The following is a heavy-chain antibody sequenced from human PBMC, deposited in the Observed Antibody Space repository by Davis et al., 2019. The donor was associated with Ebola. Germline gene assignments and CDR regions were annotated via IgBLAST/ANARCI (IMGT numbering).Heavy chain of an antibody. D-gene: IGHD3-3*02. J-gene: IGHJ4*02. CDR2: IYPGDSDT. V-gene: IGHV5-51*01. CDR3: ARGTSLARNFDY. Sequence: GESLKISCRGSGYRFTTYWIGWVRQVPGKGLEWMGIIYPGDSDTRYSPSFQGQVTISADESFSTAYLQWSSLKASDTAMYYCARGTSLARNFDYWGQGTLVTVSS. CDR1: GYRFTTYW.